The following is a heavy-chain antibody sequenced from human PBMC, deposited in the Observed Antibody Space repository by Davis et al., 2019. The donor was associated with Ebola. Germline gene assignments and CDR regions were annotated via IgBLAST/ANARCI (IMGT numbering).Heavy chain of an antibody. J-gene: IGHJ4*02. V-gene: IGHV5-10-1*01. Sequence: GESLKISCKGSGYSFTDYWINWVRQMPGKGLEWMGRIDPSGSYTDYSPSFQGHVTFSVDKSITTAYLQWSSLKASDTAMYYCARHGSIVGGEGFDYWGQGTLVTVSS. D-gene: IGHD1-26*01. CDR2: IDPSGSYT. CDR1: GYSFTDYW. CDR3: ARHGSIVGGEGFDY.